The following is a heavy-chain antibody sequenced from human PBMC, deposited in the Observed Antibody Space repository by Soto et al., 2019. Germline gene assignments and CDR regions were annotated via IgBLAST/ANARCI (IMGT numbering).Heavy chain of an antibody. V-gene: IGHV2-5*02. Sequence: QITLKESGPTLVKPTQTLTLTCTFSGFSFSTEGVGVGWIRQPPGKAPEWLALIYWDDDKVYSPPLRSRLTITKDTSKTHVILRMTDMDSEDTATYYCVYREFGDYHFEYWGQGTLVTVSS. CDR2: IYWDDDK. CDR1: GFSFSTEGVG. D-gene: IGHD4-17*01. J-gene: IGHJ4*02. CDR3: VYREFGDYHFEY.